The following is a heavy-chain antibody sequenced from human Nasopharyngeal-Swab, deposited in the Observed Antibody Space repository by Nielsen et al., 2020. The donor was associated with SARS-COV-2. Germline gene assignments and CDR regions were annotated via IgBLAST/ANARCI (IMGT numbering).Heavy chain of an antibody. CDR3: ARLDSSSWKFGY. D-gene: IGHD6-13*01. CDR2: ISRTSST. V-gene: IGHV3-23*01. Sequence: GESLKISCAASGFTFSSYAMNWVRQAPGKGLEWVSAISRTSSTYYADSVKGRFTVSRDNSKNTLYQQMNSLRAEDTAEYYCARLDSSSWKFGYWGQGTLVTVSS. J-gene: IGHJ4*02. CDR1: GFTFSSYA.